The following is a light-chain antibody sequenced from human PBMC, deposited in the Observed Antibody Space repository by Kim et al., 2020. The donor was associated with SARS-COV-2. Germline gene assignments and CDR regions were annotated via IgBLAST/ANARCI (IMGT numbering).Light chain of an antibody. CDR1: SLRSYY. Sequence: VACGQTVRITCKGDSLRSYYATWYQQKPGQAPILVIYGKNNRPSGIPDRFSGSSSGNTASLTITGTQAGDEADYYCNSRDSNDNVVFGGGTKLTVL. CDR2: GKN. J-gene: IGLJ2*01. CDR3: NSRDSNDNVV. V-gene: IGLV3-19*01.